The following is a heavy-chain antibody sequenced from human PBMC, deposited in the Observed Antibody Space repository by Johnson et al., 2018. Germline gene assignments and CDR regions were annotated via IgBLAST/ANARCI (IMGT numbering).Heavy chain of an antibody. CDR3: ATRGYSYARVAFDI. Sequence: QEGLGEAGAEVKEAGASVKVCCKASGYTFTSYDINWVRQATGQGLEWMGWMNPNSGNTGYAQKFQGRVTMTRNTSTSTAYMELSSLRSEDTAVYYCATRGYSYARVAFDIWGQGTMVTVSS. V-gene: IGHV1-8*01. D-gene: IGHD5-18*01. CDR2: MNPNSGNT. J-gene: IGHJ3*02. CDR1: GYTFTSYD.